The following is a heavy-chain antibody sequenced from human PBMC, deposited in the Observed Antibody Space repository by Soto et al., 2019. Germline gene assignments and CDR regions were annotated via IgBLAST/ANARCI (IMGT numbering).Heavy chain of an antibody. Sequence: QVQLVQSGAEVKKPGSSVKVSCKASGGTFSSYAISWVRQAPGQGLEWMGGIIPIFGTANYAQKFQGRVTITAAESTSTAYMELSSLRSEDTAVYYCARGTRDYDILTGYGMDVWGQGTTVTVSS. J-gene: IGHJ6*02. CDR2: IIPIFGTA. CDR1: GGTFSSYA. V-gene: IGHV1-69*01. D-gene: IGHD3-9*01. CDR3: ARGTRDYDILTGYGMDV.